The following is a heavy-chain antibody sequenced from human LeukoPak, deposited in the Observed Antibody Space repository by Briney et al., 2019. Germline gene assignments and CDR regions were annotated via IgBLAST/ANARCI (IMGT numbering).Heavy chain of an antibody. Sequence: ASVKVSCKASGYTFISYDINWVRQATGQGLEWMGWMNPNSGNTGYAQKFQGRVTITRNTSISTAYMELSSLRSEDTAVYYCARGGDGYSSPDFDYWGQGTLVAVSS. V-gene: IGHV1-8*03. CDR1: GYTFISYD. J-gene: IGHJ4*02. D-gene: IGHD5-24*01. CDR2: MNPNSGNT. CDR3: ARGGDGYSSPDFDY.